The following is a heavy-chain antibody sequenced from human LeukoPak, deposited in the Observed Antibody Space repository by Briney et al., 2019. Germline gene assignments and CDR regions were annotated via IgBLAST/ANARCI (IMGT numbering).Heavy chain of an antibody. D-gene: IGHD1-26*01. Sequence: ASVKVSCKASGYTFTTYGINWVQQAPGQGLEWMGWISTYDGNTIYAQKLRDRVTMIRDTSTSTVYMDLRSLRSDDTAVYYCARDQPRRGPGNHDYWGQGTLVTVSS. V-gene: IGHV1-18*01. CDR3: ARDQPRRGPGNHDY. CDR1: GYTFTTYG. J-gene: IGHJ4*02. CDR2: ISTYDGNT.